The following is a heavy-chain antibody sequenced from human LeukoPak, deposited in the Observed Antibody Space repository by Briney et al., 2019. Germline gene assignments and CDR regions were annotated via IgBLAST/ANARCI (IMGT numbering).Heavy chain of an antibody. V-gene: IGHV3-23*01. J-gene: IGHJ4*02. Sequence: PGGSLGLSCAVSGLTFYTYAMSWVRQAPGKGLEWVSAISGRDGRTYYTDSVKGRFTISRDNSKNTLYLQMNSLRAEDTAVYYCCTSPSFGSSWYQFNYWGQGALVIVSS. D-gene: IGHD6-13*01. CDR2: ISGRDGRT. CDR3: CTSPSFGSSWYQFNY. CDR1: GLTFYTYA.